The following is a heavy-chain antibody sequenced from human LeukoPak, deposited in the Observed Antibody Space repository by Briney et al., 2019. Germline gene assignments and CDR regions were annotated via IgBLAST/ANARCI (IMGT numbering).Heavy chain of an antibody. CDR3: AKTRPLDSSSWSHGDY. CDR1: GFTFSSYA. CDR2: ISGSGDST. Sequence: GGSLRLSCAASGFTFSSYAMSWVRQAPGKGLEWVSAISGSGDSTYYGDSVKGRFTTSRDNSKNTLYLQMNSLRAEDTAVYYCAKTRPLDSSSWSHGDYWGQGTLVTVSS. J-gene: IGHJ4*02. V-gene: IGHV3-23*01. D-gene: IGHD6-13*01.